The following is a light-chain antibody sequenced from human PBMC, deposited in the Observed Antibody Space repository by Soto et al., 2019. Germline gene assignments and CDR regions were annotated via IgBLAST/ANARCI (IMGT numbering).Light chain of an antibody. CDR2: AAS. CDR1: QGIGNG. Sequence: IQLTQSPSSLSTSVGDRVAITCRASQGIGNGLAWYQQKPGKAPKRLISAASSLESGVPPRFSGSGSGAEFTLTISSLQPDDFATYYCQRYNSYPWTFGQGTKVDIK. CDR3: QRYNSYPWT. J-gene: IGKJ1*01. V-gene: IGKV1-13*02.